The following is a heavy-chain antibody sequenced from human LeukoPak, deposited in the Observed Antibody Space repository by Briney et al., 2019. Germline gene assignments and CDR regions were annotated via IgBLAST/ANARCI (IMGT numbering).Heavy chain of an antibody. CDR1: GYTFTSYD. Sequence: ASVEVSCKASGYTFTSYDINWVRQATGQGLEWMGWMNPNSGNTGYAQKFQGRVTMTRNTSISTAYMELSSLRSEDTAVYYCARAMYYDFWSGYPPFDYWGQGTLVTVSS. D-gene: IGHD3-3*01. CDR3: ARAMYYDFWSGYPPFDY. V-gene: IGHV1-8*01. CDR2: MNPNSGNT. J-gene: IGHJ4*02.